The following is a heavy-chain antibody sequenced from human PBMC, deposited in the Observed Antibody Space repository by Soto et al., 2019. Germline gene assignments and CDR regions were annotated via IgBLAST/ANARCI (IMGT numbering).Heavy chain of an antibody. CDR2: INHSGST. CDR3: ARTKSSTSCYLRY. J-gene: IGHJ4*02. D-gene: IGHD2-2*01. CDR1: GGSFSGYY. V-gene: IGHV4-34*01. Sequence: SETLSLTCAVYGGSFSGYYWSWIRQPPGKGLEWIGEINHSGSTNYNPSLKSRVTISVDTSKNQFSLKLSSVTAADTAVYYCARTKSSTSCYLRYWGQGTLATVSS.